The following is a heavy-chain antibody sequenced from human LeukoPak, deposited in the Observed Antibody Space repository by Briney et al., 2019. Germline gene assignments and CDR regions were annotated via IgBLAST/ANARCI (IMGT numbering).Heavy chain of an antibody. Sequence: SETLSLTCTVSGGSISNYFWSWIRQPPGKGLEWIGFITYSGSTDHNPSLKSRVTISVDASKNQFSLKLTSVAAADTAVYYCVRHTTSGWYQVVYWGQGTLVTVSS. V-gene: IGHV4-59*01. CDR2: ITYSGST. CDR3: VRHTTSGWYQVVY. CDR1: GGSISNYF. J-gene: IGHJ4*02. D-gene: IGHD6-19*01.